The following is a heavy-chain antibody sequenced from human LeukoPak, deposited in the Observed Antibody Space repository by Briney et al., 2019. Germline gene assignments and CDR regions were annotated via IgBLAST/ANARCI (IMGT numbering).Heavy chain of an antibody. CDR1: GGSFSGYY. CDR2: IYYSGST. J-gene: IGHJ4*02. Sequence: SETLSLTCAVYGGSFSGYYWGWIRQHPGKGLEWIGYIYYSGSTNYNPSLKSRVTISVDTSKNQFSLKLSSVTAADTAVYYCARGDGRQQQLVTFDYWGQGTLVTVSS. CDR3: ARGDGRQQQLVTFDY. D-gene: IGHD6-13*01. V-gene: IGHV4-59*01.